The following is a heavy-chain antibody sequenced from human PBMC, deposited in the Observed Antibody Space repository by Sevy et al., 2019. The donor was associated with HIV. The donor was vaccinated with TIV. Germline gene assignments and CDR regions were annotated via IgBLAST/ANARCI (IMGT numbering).Heavy chain of an antibody. J-gene: IGHJ4*02. V-gene: IGHV3-23*01. D-gene: IGHD6-25*01. CDR3: VKARVVGSGWAGILNY. CDR2: ITGSGGAS. CDR1: GFTFTTYA. Sequence: GGSLRLSCAASGFTFTTYAMTWVRQGPRKGLEWVSSITGSGGASYYADSVKGRFTTSRDSSRNLVTLQMNRLRVEDTAVYYCVKARVVGSGWAGILNYWGQGAMVTVSS.